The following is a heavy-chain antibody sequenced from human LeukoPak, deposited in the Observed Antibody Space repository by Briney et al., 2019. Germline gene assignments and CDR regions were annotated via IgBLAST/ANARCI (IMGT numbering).Heavy chain of an antibody. CDR2: IYYIGST. D-gene: IGHD5-18*01. Sequence: SETLSLTCTVSGGSISSYYWSWIRQVPGKGLEWIAYIYYIGSTDYNPSLKSRVTISVDTSKNQFSLNVSSVTAADTAVYYCARSVDTAAPDAFDIWGQGTMVPVSS. CDR1: GGSISSYY. CDR3: ARSVDTAAPDAFDI. J-gene: IGHJ3*02. V-gene: IGHV4-59*08.